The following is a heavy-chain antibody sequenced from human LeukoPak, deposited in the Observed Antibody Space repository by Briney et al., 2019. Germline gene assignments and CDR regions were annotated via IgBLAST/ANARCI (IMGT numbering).Heavy chain of an antibody. CDR2: INHSGST. J-gene: IGHJ4*02. D-gene: IGHD6-13*01. Sequence: SETLSLTCAVYGGSFSGYYWSWIRQPPGKGLEWIGEINHSGSTNYNPSLKSRITMSVDTSKNQFSLNLSSVTAADTAVYYCAREGGGAAARSFDYWGQGTLVTVSS. CDR3: AREGGGAAARSFDY. CDR1: GGSFSGYY. V-gene: IGHV4-34*10.